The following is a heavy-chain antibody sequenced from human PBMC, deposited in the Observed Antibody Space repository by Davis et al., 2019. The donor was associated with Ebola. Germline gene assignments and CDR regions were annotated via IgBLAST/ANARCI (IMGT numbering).Heavy chain of an antibody. D-gene: IGHD5-18*01. CDR2: IIPIFGTA. CDR3: GRGLWLDYYYYGMDV. CDR1: GYTFTSYG. J-gene: IGHJ6*02. V-gene: IGHV1-69*13. Sequence: SVKVSCKASGYTFTSYGISWVQQAPGQGLEWMGGIIPIFGTANYAQKFQGRVTITADESTSTAYMELSSLRSEDTAVYYCGRGLWLDYYYYGMDVWGQGTTVTVSS.